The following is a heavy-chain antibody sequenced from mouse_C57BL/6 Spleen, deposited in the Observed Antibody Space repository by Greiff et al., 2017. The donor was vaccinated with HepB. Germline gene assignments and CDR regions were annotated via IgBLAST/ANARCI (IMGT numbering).Heavy chain of an antibody. CDR1: GYTFTDYY. CDR3: ARGGRGFDV. J-gene: IGHJ1*03. D-gene: IGHD1-1*01. CDR2: IFPGSGST. V-gene: IGHV1-75*01. Sequence: VQLQQSGPELVKPGASVKISCKASGYTFTDYYINRVKQRPGQGLEWIGWIFPGSGSTYYNEKFKGKATLTVDKSSSTAYMLRSSLTSEDSAVYYCARGGRGFDVWGTGTTVTVSS.